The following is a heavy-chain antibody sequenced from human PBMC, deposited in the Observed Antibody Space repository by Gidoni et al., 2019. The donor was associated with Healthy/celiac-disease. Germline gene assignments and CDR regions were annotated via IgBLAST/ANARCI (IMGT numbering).Heavy chain of an antibody. CDR2: IYSGGST. J-gene: IGHJ4*02. CDR1: GFTVRSNY. V-gene: IGHV3-53*01. Sequence: EVQLVESGGGLNQPGGSVRLACAASGFTVRSNYMSWVRQAPGKGLEWVSVIYSGGSTYYADSVKGRFTISRDNSKNTLYLQMNSLRAEDTAVYYCARAALYCSSTSCYDYWGQGTLVTVSS. CDR3: ARAALYCSSTSCYDY. D-gene: IGHD2-2*01.